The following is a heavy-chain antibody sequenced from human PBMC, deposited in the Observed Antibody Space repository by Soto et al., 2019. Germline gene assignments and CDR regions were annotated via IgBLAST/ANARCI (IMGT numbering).Heavy chain of an antibody. CDR3: ARCPNWFDP. V-gene: IGHV4-61*01. J-gene: IGHJ5*02. Sequence: QVQLQESGPGLVKPSETLSLTCTVSGGSVSSGSYYWSWIRQPPGKGLEWIGYISYSGSTNYNPSLKSRVTISVDTSKNQFSLKLSSVTAADTAVYYCARCPNWFDPWCQGTLVTVSS. CDR2: ISYSGST. CDR1: GGSVSSGSYY.